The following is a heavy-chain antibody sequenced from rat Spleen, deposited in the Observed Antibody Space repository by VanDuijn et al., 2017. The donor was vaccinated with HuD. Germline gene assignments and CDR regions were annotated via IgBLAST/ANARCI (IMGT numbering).Heavy chain of an antibody. J-gene: IGHJ2*01. CDR2: IKKDSRTI. Sequence: EVQLVESGGGLVQPGRSLKLSCVASGFNFNDYWMGWVRQAPGKGLEWIGEIKKDSRTINQNPSLKDKFTISRDNAQNTLYLQMDNLRSEDTATYYCATPYTTDYYYGDYFDYWGQGVMVTVSS. D-gene: IGHD1-6*01. CDR3: ATPYTTDYYYGDYFDY. CDR1: GFNFNDYW. V-gene: IGHV4-2*01.